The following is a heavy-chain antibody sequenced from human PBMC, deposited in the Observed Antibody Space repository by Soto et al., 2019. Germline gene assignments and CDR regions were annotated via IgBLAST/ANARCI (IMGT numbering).Heavy chain of an antibody. J-gene: IGHJ6*02. CDR3: ARYDSQGYYDFWSGYSSPFQGYYYGMDV. CDR2: IYPGDSDT. D-gene: IGHD3-3*01. Sequence: GESLKVSCKGSGYNFTNHWIGWVRQMPGKGLEWMGIIYPGDSDTRYSPSFQGQVTISADKSISTAYLQWSSLKASDTAMYYCARYDSQGYYDFWSGYSSPFQGYYYGMDVWGQGTTVTVSS. CDR1: GYNFTNHW. V-gene: IGHV5-51*01.